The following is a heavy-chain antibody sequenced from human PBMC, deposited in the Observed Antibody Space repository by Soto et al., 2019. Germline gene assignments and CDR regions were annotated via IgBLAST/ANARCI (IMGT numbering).Heavy chain of an antibody. D-gene: IGHD3-22*01. CDR1: GFTFSSYA. CDR3: AVGRHKTSGSNTWFDP. CDR2: ISGSGGST. J-gene: IGHJ5*02. Sequence: GSLRLSCAASGFTFSSYAMSWVRQAPGKGLEWVSAISGSGGSTYYADPVKGRFTISRDNSKNTLHLQMHSLRADDSAIYFCAVGRHKTSGSNTWFDPWGRGTLVTVSS. V-gene: IGHV3-23*01.